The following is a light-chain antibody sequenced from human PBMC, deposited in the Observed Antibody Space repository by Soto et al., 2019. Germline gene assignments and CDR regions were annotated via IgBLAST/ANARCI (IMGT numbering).Light chain of an antibody. J-gene: IGLJ1*01. V-gene: IGLV2-14*03. CDR2: DVS. CDR3: SSYTSSNTRQIA. Sequence: QSALTQPASVSGSPGQSITISCTGTSSDVGGYNYVSWYQHHPGKAPKLIIFDVSNRPSGVSNPFSGSKSGNTASLTISRVQPEDEADYYCSSYTSSNTRQIAFGTGSKLTVL. CDR1: SSDVGGYNY.